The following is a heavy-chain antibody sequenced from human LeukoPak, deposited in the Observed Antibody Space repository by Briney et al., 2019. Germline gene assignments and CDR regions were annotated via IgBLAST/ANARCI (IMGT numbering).Heavy chain of an antibody. CDR3: ARDLYGSGWYINY. CDR1: GFTFSSYG. V-gene: IGHV3-33*01. CDR2: IWYDGSNK. Sequence: GGSLRLSCAASGFTFSSYGMHWVRQAPGKGLEWVAVIWYDGSNKCYADSVKGRFTISRDNSKNTLYLQMNSLRAEDTAVYYCARDLYGSGWYINYWGQGTLVTVSS. D-gene: IGHD6-19*01. J-gene: IGHJ4*02.